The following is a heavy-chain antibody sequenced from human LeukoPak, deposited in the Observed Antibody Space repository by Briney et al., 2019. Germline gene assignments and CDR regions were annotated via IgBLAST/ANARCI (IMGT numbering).Heavy chain of an antibody. CDR2: IYTSGIT. CDR1: GGSISSLNYH. D-gene: IGHD6-19*01. J-gene: IGHJ5*02. CDR3: ARDPGGSGPAS. Sequence: PSETLSLTCTVSGGSISSLNYHWTWIRQPAGKGLELIGRIYTSGITNYCPSFKSRFTISIDTSKNQFSLKLSSVTAADTAVYYCARDPGGSGPASWGPGTLVTVSS. V-gene: IGHV4-61*02.